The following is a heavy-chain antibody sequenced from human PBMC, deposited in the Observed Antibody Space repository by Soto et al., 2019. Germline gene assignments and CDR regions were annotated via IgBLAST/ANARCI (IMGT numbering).Heavy chain of an antibody. CDR3: AKVFLYYYYGMDV. Sequence: GGSLRLSCAASGFTFSNYAMSWVRQAPGKGLEWVSAISDSGSSTYYADSVKGRFTISRDNSKNTLYLQMNSLRAEDTAVYYCAKVFLYYYYGMDVWGQGTTVTVSS. CDR1: GFTFSNYA. CDR2: ISDSGSST. D-gene: IGHD2-21*01. V-gene: IGHV3-23*01. J-gene: IGHJ6*02.